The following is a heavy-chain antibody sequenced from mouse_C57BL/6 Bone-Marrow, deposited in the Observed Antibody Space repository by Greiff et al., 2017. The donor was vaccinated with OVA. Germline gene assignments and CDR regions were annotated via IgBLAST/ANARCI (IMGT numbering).Heavy chain of an antibody. CDR2: IRLKSDNYAT. V-gene: IGHV6-3*01. CDR3: HYYGSSLYWYFDV. Sequence: DVMLVESGGGLVQPGGSMKLSCVASGFTFSNYWMNWVRQSPEKGLEWVAHIRLKSDNYATHYAEYVKGRFTISRDDSKSSVCLQMNNLRAVYTCIYYPHYYGSSLYWYFDVWGTGTTVTVSS. J-gene: IGHJ1*03. D-gene: IGHD1-1*01. CDR1: GFTFSNYW.